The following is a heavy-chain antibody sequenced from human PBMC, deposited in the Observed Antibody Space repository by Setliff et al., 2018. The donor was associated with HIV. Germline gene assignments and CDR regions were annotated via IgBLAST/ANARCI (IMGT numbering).Heavy chain of an antibody. Sequence: SETLSLTCAVSGYSMSDNYYWGWIRQPPEKGLEWIVTVYHSGKTYYNPSLKSRVAVSLDTSKNQISLNLTSVTAADTAVYYCVRGYSSGYFKEDNWFDPWGQGALVTVSS. CDR1: GYSMSDNYY. V-gene: IGHV4-38-2*01. J-gene: IGHJ5*02. D-gene: IGHD6-19*01. CDR3: VRGYSSGYFKEDNWFDP. CDR2: VYHSGKT.